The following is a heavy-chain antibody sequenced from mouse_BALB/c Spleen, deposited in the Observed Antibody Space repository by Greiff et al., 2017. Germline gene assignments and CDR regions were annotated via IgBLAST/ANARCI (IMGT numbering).Heavy chain of an antibody. CDR1: GFTFSNYG. CDR2: INSNGGST. CDR3: ARVNWDVAY. D-gene: IGHD4-1*02. Sequence: EVQLVESGGGSVQPGGSLKVSCAASGFTFSNYGMSWVRQTPDKRLELVATINSNGGSTYYPDSVKGRFTISRDNAKNTLYLQMSSLNSEDTAMYYCARVNWDVAYWGQGTLVTVSA. V-gene: IGHV5-6-3*01. J-gene: IGHJ3*01.